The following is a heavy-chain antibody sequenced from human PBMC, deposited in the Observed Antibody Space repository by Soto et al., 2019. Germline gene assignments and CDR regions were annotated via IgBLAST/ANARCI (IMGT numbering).Heavy chain of an antibody. CDR3: ARGMKPEYYDFWSGYYEWAYYYYGMDV. CDR2: INPSGGST. Sequence: QVQLVQSGAEVKKPGASVKVSCKASGYTFTSYYMHWVRQAPGQGLEWMGIINPSGGSTSYAQKFQGRVTMTRDTATSTVYMELSSLRSEDTAVYYCARGMKPEYYDFWSGYYEWAYYYYGMDVWGQGTTVTVSS. D-gene: IGHD3-3*01. CDR1: GYTFTSYY. J-gene: IGHJ6*02. V-gene: IGHV1-46*01.